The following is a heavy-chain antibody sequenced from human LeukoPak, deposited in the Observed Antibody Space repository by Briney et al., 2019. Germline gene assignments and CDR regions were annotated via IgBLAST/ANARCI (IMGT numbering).Heavy chain of an antibody. CDR2: INPNSGGT. CDR1: TSR. Sequence: GASVKVSCKATSRISWVRQAPGQGLEWMGWINPNSGGTNYAQKFQGRVTMTRDTSISTAYMELSRLRSDDTAVYYCARDRGVVPAAITWYFDLWGRGTLVTASS. CDR3: ARDRGVVPAAITWYFDL. V-gene: IGHV1-2*02. D-gene: IGHD2-2*01. J-gene: IGHJ2*01.